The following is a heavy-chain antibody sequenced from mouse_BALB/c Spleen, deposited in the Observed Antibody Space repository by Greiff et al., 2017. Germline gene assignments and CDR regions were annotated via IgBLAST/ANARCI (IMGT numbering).Heavy chain of an antibody. Sequence: EVKLQESGPELVKPGASVKISCKASGYTFTDYYMNWVKQSHGKSLEWIGLVNPNNGGTSYNQKFKGKATLTVDKSSSTAYMELRSLTSEDSAVYYCARSGYYFDYWGQGTTLTVSS. CDR2: VNPNNGGT. CDR3: ARSGYYFDY. V-gene: IGHV1-26*01. CDR1: GYTFTDYY. J-gene: IGHJ2*01.